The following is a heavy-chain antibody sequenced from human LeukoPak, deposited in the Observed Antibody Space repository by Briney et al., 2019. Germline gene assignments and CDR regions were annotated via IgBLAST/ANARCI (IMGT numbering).Heavy chain of an antibody. V-gene: IGHV4-34*01. CDR2: INHSGRT. D-gene: IGHD2-21*02. CDR1: GGSFSGYY. Sequence: PSETLSLTCADYGGSFSGYYWSWVRQPPGKGVGWVGDINHSGRTKYNTSLKRRVTISVDESKRQISHKLRCVAAEETAGYYCGRESLVTATPPEFWGRGTLVTVSS. CDR3: GRESLVTATPPEF. J-gene: IGHJ4*02.